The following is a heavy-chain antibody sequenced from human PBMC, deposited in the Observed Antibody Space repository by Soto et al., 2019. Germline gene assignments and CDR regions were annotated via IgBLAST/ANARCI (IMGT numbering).Heavy chain of an antibody. V-gene: IGHV5-51*01. Sequence: PGESLKISCKGAGYSFTSYWIGWVRQMPGKGLEWMGIIYPGDSDTRYSPSFQGQVTISADKSISTAYLQWSSLKASDTAMYYCASIVVVPAATPGAFDIWGQGTMVTVSS. J-gene: IGHJ3*02. CDR3: ASIVVVPAATPGAFDI. D-gene: IGHD2-2*01. CDR2: IYPGDSDT. CDR1: GYSFTSYW.